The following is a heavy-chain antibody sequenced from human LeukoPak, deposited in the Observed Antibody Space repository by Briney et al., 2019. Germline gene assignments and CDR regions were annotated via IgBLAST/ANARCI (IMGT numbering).Heavy chain of an antibody. CDR3: VGRKSTTPNWFDP. CDR1: GGSINSASYY. J-gene: IGHJ5*02. Sequence: SETLSLTCTVSGGSINSASYYWGWIRQSPGKGLEWIGAIYYTGVTFYNPSLKSRVTISVDTSKNQFSLKLTSVTAADTSIYYCVGRKSTTPNWFDPWGQGTLVTVSS. V-gene: IGHV4-39*01. CDR2: IYYTGVT. D-gene: IGHD1-1*01.